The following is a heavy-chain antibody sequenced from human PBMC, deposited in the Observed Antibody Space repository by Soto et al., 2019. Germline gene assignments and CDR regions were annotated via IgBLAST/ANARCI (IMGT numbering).Heavy chain of an antibody. Sequence: GGSLRLSCSASGFTFNKFAMHWVRQAPGTGLEYVSAISDTGGSKFHAESVKGRFSISRDNSKDTLFLQMSSLRVEDTAVYYCVKGNRAEYSYYYNGVDVWGQGTTVTVSS. CDR3: VKGNRAEYSYYYNGVDV. CDR2: ISDTGGSK. V-gene: IGHV3-64D*06. CDR1: GFTFNKFA. J-gene: IGHJ6*02. D-gene: IGHD2-15*01.